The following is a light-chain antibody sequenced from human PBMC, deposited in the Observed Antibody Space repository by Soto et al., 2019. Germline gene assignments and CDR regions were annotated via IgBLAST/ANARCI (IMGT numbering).Light chain of an antibody. CDR1: QTVSNTY. CDR2: GAS. V-gene: IGKV3-20*01. Sequence: EIVLTQFPGGLSLSPGDRDTLSWRASQTVSNTYLAWYQQKSGQAPKFLIYGASNRATGIPDRFSGSGSGTDFTLTISILEPEDFAVYYCQQYGALPPTFGGGTKVEIK. CDR3: QQYGALPPT. J-gene: IGKJ4*01.